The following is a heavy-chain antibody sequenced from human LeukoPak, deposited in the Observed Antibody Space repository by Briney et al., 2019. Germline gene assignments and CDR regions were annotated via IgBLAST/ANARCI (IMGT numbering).Heavy chain of an antibody. Sequence: SVKVSFKASGGTFSSYAISWVRQAPGQGLEWMGGIIPIFGTANYAQKFQGRVTITADESTSTAYMELSSLRSEDTAAYYCARTPPYQLPSDDAFDIWGQGTMVTVSS. CDR2: IIPIFGTA. CDR3: ARTPPYQLPSDDAFDI. CDR1: GGTFSSYA. V-gene: IGHV1-69*13. J-gene: IGHJ3*02. D-gene: IGHD2-2*01.